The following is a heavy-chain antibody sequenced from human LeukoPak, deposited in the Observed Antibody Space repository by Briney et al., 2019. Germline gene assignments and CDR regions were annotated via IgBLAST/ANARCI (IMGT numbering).Heavy chain of an antibody. D-gene: IGHD1-26*01. CDR1: GFTFRSYA. J-gene: IGHJ3*02. Sequence: GGSLRLSCAASGFTFRSYAMTRVRQAPGKGLEWVSAISGSGGSTYYADSVKGRFTIYRDNSKNTLYLQMNSLRAEDTAVYYCAKGSYSGSYPGAFDIWGQGTMVTVSS. CDR3: AKGSYSGSYPGAFDI. CDR2: ISGSGGST. V-gene: IGHV3-23*01.